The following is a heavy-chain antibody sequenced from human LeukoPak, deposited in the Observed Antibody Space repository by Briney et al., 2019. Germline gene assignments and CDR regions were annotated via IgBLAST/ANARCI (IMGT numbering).Heavy chain of an antibody. V-gene: IGHV3-20*04. CDR3: ARDYRARYYDSSGYYGY. J-gene: IGHJ4*02. CDR1: GFTFDDYG. D-gene: IGHD3-22*01. Sequence: PGGSLRLSCAASGFTFDDYGMSWVRQAPGKGLEWVSGINWNGGSTGYADSVKGRFTISRDNAKNSLYLQMYSLRAEDTALYYCARDYRARYYDSSGYYGYWGQGTLVTVSS. CDR2: INWNGGST.